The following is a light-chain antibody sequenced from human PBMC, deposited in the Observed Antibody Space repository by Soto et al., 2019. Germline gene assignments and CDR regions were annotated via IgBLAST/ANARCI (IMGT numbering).Light chain of an antibody. Sequence: QSALTQPASVSGSPGQSITISCTGTSSDIGGYNYVSWYQQHPGKAPKLMIYKVYDRPSGVSNRFSGSKSGNTASLTISGLQAEDEADYYCSSYASTTPHVILGGGTKVTVL. CDR2: KVY. CDR1: SSDIGGYNY. V-gene: IGLV2-14*01. CDR3: SSYASTTPHVI. J-gene: IGLJ2*01.